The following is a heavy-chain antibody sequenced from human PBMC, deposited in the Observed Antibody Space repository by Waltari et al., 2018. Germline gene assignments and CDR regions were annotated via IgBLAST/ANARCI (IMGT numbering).Heavy chain of an antibody. CDR2: VVYSGSP. Sequence: QVHLQQPAAGLVKASETLPLTCTVSASSRNSDYCWGWVRQPPGKGLEWFGSVVYSGSPYYSSSLRSRVTMTVDTSKNQFSLKLSSVTAADTALYYCVRDPLNPRGLFDHWGQGALVTGSS. J-gene: IGHJ4*02. CDR3: VRDPLNPRGLFDH. D-gene: IGHD3-10*01. V-gene: IGHV4-38-2*02. CDR1: ASSRNSDYC.